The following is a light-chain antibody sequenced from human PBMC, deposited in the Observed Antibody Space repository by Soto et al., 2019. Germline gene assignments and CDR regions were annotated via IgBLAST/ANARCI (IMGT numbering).Light chain of an antibody. Sequence: QSALAQPASVSGSPGQSITISCTRTSSDVGSYNFVSWYQQHPGEVPKVMIYEVSKRPSGVSDRFSGSKSGNTASLTISGLQAEDEADYYCCADAGRSTYVFGAGIKVTVL. CDR1: SSDVGSYNF. J-gene: IGLJ1*01. V-gene: IGLV2-23*02. CDR2: EVS. CDR3: CADAGRSTYV.